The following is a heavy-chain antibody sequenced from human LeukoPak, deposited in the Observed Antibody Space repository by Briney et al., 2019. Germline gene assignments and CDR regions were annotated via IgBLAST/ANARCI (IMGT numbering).Heavy chain of an antibody. V-gene: IGHV3-30*18. Sequence: LRXSCAAXXXXXXXXGMHWXRXAPGXGLEWVAVISYDGSKKYCADSVKGRFTISRDNSKNTLYLQMNSLRAEDTAVYYCAKVAPWFDPWGQGTLVTVSS. CDR3: AKVAPWFDP. CDR1: XXXXXXXG. J-gene: IGHJ5*02. CDR2: ISYDGSKK.